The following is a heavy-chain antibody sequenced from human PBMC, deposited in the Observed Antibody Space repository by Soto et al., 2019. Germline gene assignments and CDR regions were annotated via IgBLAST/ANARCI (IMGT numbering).Heavy chain of an antibody. CDR3: GREDFDWLLEFADRMDV. CDR2: INHSGST. Sequence: PSETLSLTCAVYGGSFSGYYWSWIRQPPGKGLEWIGEINHSGSTNYNPSLKSRVTISVDTSKNQFSLKLSSVTAADTAVYYCGREDFDWLLEFADRMDVWGQGTTLTVSS. D-gene: IGHD3-9*01. CDR1: GGSFSGYY. J-gene: IGHJ6*02. V-gene: IGHV4-34*01.